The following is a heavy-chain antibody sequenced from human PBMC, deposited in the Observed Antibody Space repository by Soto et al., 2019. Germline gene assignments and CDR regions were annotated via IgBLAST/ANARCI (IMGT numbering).Heavy chain of an antibody. CDR1: GYTFTSYG. CDR3: ARGPDKYYYYYYGMDV. J-gene: IGHJ6*02. CDR2: ISAYNGNT. V-gene: IGHV1-18*04. Sequence: GASVKVSCKASGYTFTSYGISWVRQAPGQGLEWMGWISAYNGNTNYAQKLQGRVTMTTDTSTSTAYMELRSLRSDDTAVYYCARGPDKYYYYYYGMDVWGQGTTVTVSS.